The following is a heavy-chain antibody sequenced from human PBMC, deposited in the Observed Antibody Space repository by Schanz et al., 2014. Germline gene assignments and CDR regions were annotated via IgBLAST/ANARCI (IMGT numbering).Heavy chain of an antibody. Sequence: EQLVESGGGLVQPGGSLRLSCAASGFTLSNSDMHWVRQGTGKGLEWVSTIGYLGDTYYPDSVKGRFTVSRDSGQNSLYLQMNSLRAEDTAVYYCAKDPSHGDYDYYFDYWGQGTLVTVSS. D-gene: IGHD3-22*01. CDR2: IGYLGDT. V-gene: IGHV3-13*01. CDR1: GFTLSNSD. CDR3: AKDPSHGDYDYYFDY. J-gene: IGHJ4*02.